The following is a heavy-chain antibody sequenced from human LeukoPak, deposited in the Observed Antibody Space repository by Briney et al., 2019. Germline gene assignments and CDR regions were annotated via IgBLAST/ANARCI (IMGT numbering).Heavy chain of an antibody. Sequence: ASVKVSCKVSGYTLTELSMHWVRQAPGKGLEWMGGFDPEDGETIYAQKFQGRVTMTEDTSTDTAYMELSSLRSEDTAVYYCATGFNTAMETTAFDYWGQGTLVTVSS. J-gene: IGHJ4*02. V-gene: IGHV1-24*01. D-gene: IGHD5-18*01. CDR1: GYTLTELS. CDR2: FDPEDGET. CDR3: ATGFNTAMETTAFDY.